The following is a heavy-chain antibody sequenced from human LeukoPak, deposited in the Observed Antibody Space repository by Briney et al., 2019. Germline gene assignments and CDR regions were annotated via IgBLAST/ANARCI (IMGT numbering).Heavy chain of an antibody. J-gene: IGHJ5*02. D-gene: IGHD1-26*01. V-gene: IGHV1-8*03. Sequence: GASVKVSCRPSGYTSTTYGITWVRQAPGQGLEWMGWMNPNSGNTGYAQKFQGRVTITRNTSISTAYMELSSLRSEDTAVYYCARGGFGGSYYRDNWFDPWGQGTLVTVSS. CDR2: MNPNSGNT. CDR1: GYTSTTYG. CDR3: ARGGFGGSYYRDNWFDP.